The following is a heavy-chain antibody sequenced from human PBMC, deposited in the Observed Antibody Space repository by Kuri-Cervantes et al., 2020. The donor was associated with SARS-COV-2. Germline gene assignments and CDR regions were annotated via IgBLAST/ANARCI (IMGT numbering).Heavy chain of an antibody. V-gene: IGHV3-7*04. Sequence: GESLKISCAASGFTFRSYAMTWVRQAPGKGLEWVANIKQDGSEKNYVDSVKGRFTISRDNAKNSLYLQMNSLRAEDTAVYYCARDPRGLWHWAFDIWGQGTMVTVSS. J-gene: IGHJ3*02. D-gene: IGHD2-21*01. CDR1: GFTFRSYA. CDR2: IKQDGSEK. CDR3: ARDPRGLWHWAFDI.